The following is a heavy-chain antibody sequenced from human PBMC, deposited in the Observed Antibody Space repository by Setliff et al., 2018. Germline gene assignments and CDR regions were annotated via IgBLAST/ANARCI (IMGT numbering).Heavy chain of an antibody. J-gene: IGHJ4*02. CDR3: ARVSGYDTTGYSLLY. CDR2: INPNSGDT. CDR1: GHTLTGYY. Sequence: ASVKVSCKASGHTLTGYYMHWVRQAPGQGLEWMGWINPNSGDTKYAQNLQGRITMTTDTSISTAYMELSSPRPEDTAVYYCARVSGYDTTGYSLLYWGQGTLVTVSS. D-gene: IGHD3-22*01. V-gene: IGHV1-2*02.